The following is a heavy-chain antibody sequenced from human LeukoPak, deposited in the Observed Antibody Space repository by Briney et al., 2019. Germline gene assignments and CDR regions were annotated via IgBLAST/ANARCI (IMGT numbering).Heavy chain of an antibody. CDR1: GFTVSSNY. CDR2: IYSGGST. Sequence: GGSLRLSCAASGFTVSSNYMTWVRQAPGKGLEWVSVIYSGGSTYYADSVKGRFTISRDNSKNTLYLQMNSLRAEDTAVYYCAKSLGYYYMDVWGKGTTVTVSS. J-gene: IGHJ6*03. V-gene: IGHV3-53*05. CDR3: AKSLGYYYMDV.